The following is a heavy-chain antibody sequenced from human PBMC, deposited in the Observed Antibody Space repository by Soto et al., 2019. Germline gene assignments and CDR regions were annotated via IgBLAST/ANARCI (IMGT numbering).Heavy chain of an antibody. CDR1: GVIFNGYG. CDR3: ARDEGGGAVFRGSLDY. CDR2: IRGDGGNE. D-gene: IGHD2-15*01. J-gene: IGHJ4*02. V-gene: IGHV3-33*08. Sequence: QVQLVESGGGVVQPGTSLRLSCAVPGVIFNGYGMHWVRQAPGKGLEWVAIIRGDGGNEEYADSVKGRFTISRDNSRNTLYLLMDTLGAEDTAVYYCARDEGGGAVFRGSLDYWGQGTLVTVSS.